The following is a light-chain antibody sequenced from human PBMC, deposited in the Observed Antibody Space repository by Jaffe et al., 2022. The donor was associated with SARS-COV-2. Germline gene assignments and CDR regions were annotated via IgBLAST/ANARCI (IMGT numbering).Light chain of an antibody. CDR3: QHSYSSRT. V-gene: IGKV1-39*01. Sequence: DIQMTQSPSSLSASVGDRVTITCRASQNIGNSVNWYQQKPGRAPRLLIYYASILQGGVPSRFSGNTSGTEFTLTINNLQSEDFATYFCQHSYSSRTFGQGTKVESK. J-gene: IGKJ1*01. CDR1: QNIGNS. CDR2: YAS.